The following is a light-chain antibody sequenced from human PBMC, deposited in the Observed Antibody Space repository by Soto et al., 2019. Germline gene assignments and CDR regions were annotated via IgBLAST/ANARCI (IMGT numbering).Light chain of an antibody. CDR1: SSDVGSYNR. CDR2: DVS. V-gene: IGLV2-18*02. Sequence: QSALTQPPSVSGSPGQSVTISCTGTSSDVGSYNRVSWYQQPPGTAPKLMIYDVSNRPSGVPDRFSGSKSGNTASLTISGLQAEDEADYYCRSYTSSITYVFGTGNKVTDL. J-gene: IGLJ1*01. CDR3: RSYTSSITYV.